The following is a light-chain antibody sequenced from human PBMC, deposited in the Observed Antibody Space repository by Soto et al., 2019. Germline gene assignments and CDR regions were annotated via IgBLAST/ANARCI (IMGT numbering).Light chain of an antibody. J-gene: IGKJ1*01. CDR1: QSAGNTY. CDR2: GTS. Sequence: DIELTQSPGTLSLSPGERATLSCRASQSAGNTYLAWYQQKPGQAPRLLIYGTSRRATGIPDRFSGSGSGTEFTLTIDRVEPEDFAVYYCQHYGSSRTFGQGTKVEVK. V-gene: IGKV3-20*01. CDR3: QHYGSSRT.